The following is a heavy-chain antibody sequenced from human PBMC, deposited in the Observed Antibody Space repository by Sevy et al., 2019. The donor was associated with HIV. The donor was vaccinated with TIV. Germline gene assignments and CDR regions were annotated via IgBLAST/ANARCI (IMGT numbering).Heavy chain of an antibody. CDR3: AITKDYYDNSGYPFDY. V-gene: IGHV1-24*01. CDR2: FDPEDGET. CDR1: GYTLSELS. J-gene: IGHJ4*02. Sequence: ASVKVSCKVFGYTLSELSMHWVRQTPGKGLEWMGSFDPEDGETIYAQKFQGRVAMTEDTSTDTAYMELRSLRSEDTAVSYCAITKDYYDNSGYPFDYWGQGTLVTVSS. D-gene: IGHD3-22*01.